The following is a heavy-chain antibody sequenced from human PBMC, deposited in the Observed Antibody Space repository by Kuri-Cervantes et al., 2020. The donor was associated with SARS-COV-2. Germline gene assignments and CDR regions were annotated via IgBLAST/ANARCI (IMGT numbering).Heavy chain of an antibody. J-gene: IGHJ3*02. Sequence: ASVKVSCKASGYTFTGYYMHWVRQAPGQGLEWMGWINPNSGGTNYAQKFQGWVTMTRDMSTSTAYMELSSLRSEDMAVYYCAAALIDAFDIWGQGTMVTVSS. V-gene: IGHV1-2*04. D-gene: IGHD6-13*01. CDR1: GYTFTGYY. CDR3: AAALIDAFDI. CDR2: INPNSGGT.